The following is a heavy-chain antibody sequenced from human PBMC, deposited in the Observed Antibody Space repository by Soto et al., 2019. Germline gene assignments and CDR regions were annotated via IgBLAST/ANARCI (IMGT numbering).Heavy chain of an antibody. J-gene: IGHJ3*02. Sequence: ASVKVSCKTSGYSFAGHYLHWVRQAPGQGLDWMGWINPNSGGTIYAQKFQGRVTMTRDTSISTAYMVLTSLRSDDTAVYYCARDSHYDILTGYSRNAFDMWGRGTVVTVSS. D-gene: IGHD3-9*01. CDR1: GYSFAGHY. CDR3: ARDSHYDILTGYSRNAFDM. CDR2: INPNSGGT. V-gene: IGHV1-2*02.